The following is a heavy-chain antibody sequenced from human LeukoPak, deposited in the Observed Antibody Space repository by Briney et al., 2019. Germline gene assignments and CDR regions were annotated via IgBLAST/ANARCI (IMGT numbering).Heavy chain of an antibody. CDR1: GGSISSGSYY. Sequence: SETLSLTCTVSGGSISSGSYYWSWIRQPAGKGLEWIGRIYTSWSTNYNPSLKSRVTISVDTSKNQFSLKLSSVTAADTAVYYCAIDLDDWYFDLWGRGTLVTVSS. V-gene: IGHV4-61*02. J-gene: IGHJ2*01. D-gene: IGHD3-3*01. CDR2: IYTSWST. CDR3: AIDLDDWYFDL.